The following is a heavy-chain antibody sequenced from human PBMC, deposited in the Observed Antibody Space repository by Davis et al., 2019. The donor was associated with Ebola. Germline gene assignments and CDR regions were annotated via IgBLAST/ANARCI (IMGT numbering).Heavy chain of an antibody. CDR1: VITFSSYA. J-gene: IGHJ4*02. CDR3: ARDTSIAAEGIDS. CDR2: ISWNSGSI. V-gene: IGHV3-9*01. Sequence: PGGSLRLSCTDSVITFSSYAMHWVRQAPGKGLEWVSGISWNSGSIGYADSVKGRFTISRDNSKNTLYLEMNSLRAEDTAVYYCARDTSIAAEGIDSWGQGTQVTVSS. D-gene: IGHD6-13*01.